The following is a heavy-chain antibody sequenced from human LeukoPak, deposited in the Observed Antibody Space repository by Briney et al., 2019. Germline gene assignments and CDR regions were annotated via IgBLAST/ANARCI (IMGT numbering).Heavy chain of an antibody. CDR3: ARPSWIQLGGALDY. CDR2: ISYDGSNK. D-gene: IGHD5-18*01. V-gene: IGHV3-30-3*01. Sequence: GGSLRLSCAASGFTFSSYAMHWVRQAPGKGLEWVAVISYDGSNKYYADSVKGRFTISRDNSKNTLYLQMNSLRAEDTAVYYCARPSWIQLGGALDYWGQGTLVTVSS. J-gene: IGHJ4*02. CDR1: GFTFSSYA.